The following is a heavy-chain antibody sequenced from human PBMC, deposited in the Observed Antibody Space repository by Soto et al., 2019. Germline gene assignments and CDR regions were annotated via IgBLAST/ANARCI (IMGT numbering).Heavy chain of an antibody. D-gene: IGHD3-22*01. CDR2: INPKSGGT. V-gene: IGHV1-2*02. CDR1: GYTLTGYY. CDR3: ATDRVAFDM. J-gene: IGHJ3*02. Sequence: ASVKVSSKASGYTLTGYYIPWVRQAPGQGLEWMGWINPKSGGTTYAEKFQGRASMTGDTSITTAYLELSSLTSDDTAVYYCATDRVAFDMWGQGTKVTVS.